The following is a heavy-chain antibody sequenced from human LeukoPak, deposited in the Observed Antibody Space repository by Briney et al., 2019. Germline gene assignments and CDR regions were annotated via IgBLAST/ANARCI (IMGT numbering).Heavy chain of an antibody. Sequence: GGSLRLSCAASGFTFSGYEMNWVRQAPGKGLEWVSYISSSGSTIYYADSVKGRFTISRDNAKNSLYLQMNSLRAEDTAVYYCARAQRSTRHAFGIWGQGTMVTVSS. D-gene: IGHD2-2*01. V-gene: IGHV3-48*03. CDR3: ARAQRSTRHAFGI. J-gene: IGHJ3*02. CDR1: GFTFSGYE. CDR2: ISSSGSTI.